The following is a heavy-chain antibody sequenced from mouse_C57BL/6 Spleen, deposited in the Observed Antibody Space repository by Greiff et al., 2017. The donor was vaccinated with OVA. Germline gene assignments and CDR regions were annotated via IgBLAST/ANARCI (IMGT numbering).Heavy chain of an antibody. J-gene: IGHJ3*01. CDR1: GYTFTSYW. CDR3: ASRHYDYDGGSWFAY. CDR2: IDPSDSYT. V-gene: IGHV1-50*01. Sequence: QVQLKQPGAELVKPGASVKLSCKASGYTFTSYWMQWVKQRPGQGLEWIGEIDPSDSYTNYNQKFKGKATLTVDTSSSTAYMQLSSLTSEDSAVYYCASRHYDYDGGSWFAYWGQGTLVTVSA. D-gene: IGHD2-4*01.